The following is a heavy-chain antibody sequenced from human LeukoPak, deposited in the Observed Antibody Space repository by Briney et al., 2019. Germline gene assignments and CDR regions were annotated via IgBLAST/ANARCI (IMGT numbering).Heavy chain of an antibody. CDR3: ARAPSEIGGYYPEYFRH. D-gene: IGHD3-22*01. Sequence: GGSLRLSCAASGFTFSSYWMHWVRQAPGKGLVWVSRIKSDGSTRYADSVKGRFTVFRDNAKNTVSLQMNSLRAEDTGVYYCARAPSEIGGYYPEYFRHWGQGTLVIVSS. J-gene: IGHJ1*01. CDR1: GFTFSSYW. CDR2: IKSDGST. V-gene: IGHV3-74*01.